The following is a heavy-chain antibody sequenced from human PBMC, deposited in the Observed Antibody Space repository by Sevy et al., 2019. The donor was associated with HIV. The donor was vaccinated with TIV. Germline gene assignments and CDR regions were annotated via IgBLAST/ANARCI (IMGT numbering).Heavy chain of an antibody. CDR3: ARGGFHYYYGMDV. CDR2: IYYSGST. J-gene: IGHJ6*02. D-gene: IGHD3-16*01. V-gene: IGHV4-30-4*01. Sequence: SETLSLTCTVSGGSISSGDYYWSWIRQPPGKGLEWIGYIYYSGSTYYNPSLKSRVTISVDMSKNQFSLKLSSVTAADTAVYYCARGGFHYYYGMDVWGQGTTVTVSS. CDR1: GGSISSGDYY.